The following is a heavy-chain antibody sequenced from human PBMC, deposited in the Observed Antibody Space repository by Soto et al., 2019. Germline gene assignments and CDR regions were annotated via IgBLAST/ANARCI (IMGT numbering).Heavy chain of an antibody. J-gene: IGHJ2*01. CDR2: IYYTGSI. D-gene: IGHD3-22*01. V-gene: IGHV4-61*01. CDR3: AREELFPPTRDDATGYYLVPRYFDL. Sequence: QVQLQESGPGLVKPTETLSLTCTVSGGSVSSGSYYWNWIRQPPGKGLEWSAFIYYTGSINYNPSLKSRVTISIDTSKNQFSLKLSSVTAADPAVYYFAREELFPPTRDDATGYYLVPRYFDLWGRGTLVTVSS. CDR1: GGSVSSGSYY.